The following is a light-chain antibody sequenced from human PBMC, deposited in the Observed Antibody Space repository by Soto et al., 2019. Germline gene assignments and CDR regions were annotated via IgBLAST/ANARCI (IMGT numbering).Light chain of an antibody. CDR3: QQYDSYSLT. J-gene: IGKJ4*01. CDR1: QSITTW. Sequence: DIQMTQSPSTLSASVGDRVTITCRASQSITTWLAWYQQNPGKAPKLLIYKASSLRSGVPSRFSGSGSGTEFTLTISSLQPDDFATYYCQQYDSYSLTFGGGTKIEIK. CDR2: KAS. V-gene: IGKV1-5*03.